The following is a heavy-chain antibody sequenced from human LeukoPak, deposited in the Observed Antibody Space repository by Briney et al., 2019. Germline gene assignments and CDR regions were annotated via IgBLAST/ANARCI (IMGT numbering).Heavy chain of an antibody. V-gene: IGHV3-30*03. CDR3: ARESGGSCLECFDY. J-gene: IGHJ4*02. CDR1: GFTFSNYG. Sequence: GGSLRLSCAASGFTFSNYGIHWVRQAPGKGLEWVAVISYDGSNKYYADSVKGRFTISRDNSKNTLYLQMNSLRAEDTAVYYCARESGGSCLECFDYWGQGTLVTVSS. CDR2: ISYDGSNK. D-gene: IGHD2-15*01.